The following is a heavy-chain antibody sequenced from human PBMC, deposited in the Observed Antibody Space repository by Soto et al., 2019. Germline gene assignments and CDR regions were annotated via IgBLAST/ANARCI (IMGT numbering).Heavy chain of an antibody. CDR2: IYYSGST. D-gene: IGHD3-3*01. V-gene: IGHV4-59*01. Sequence: SETLSLTCTVSGGSISSYYWSWIRQPPGKGLEWIGYIYYSGSTNYNPSLKSRVTISVDTSKNQFSLKLSSVTAADTAVYYCARGVEWQLDFNWFDPWGQGTLVTVSS. CDR3: ARGVEWQLDFNWFDP. J-gene: IGHJ5*02. CDR1: GGSISSYY.